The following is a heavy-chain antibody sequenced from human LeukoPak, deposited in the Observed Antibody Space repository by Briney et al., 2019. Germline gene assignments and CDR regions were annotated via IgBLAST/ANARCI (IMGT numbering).Heavy chain of an antibody. CDR2: IDWDDDK. D-gene: IGHD3-10*01. V-gene: IGHV2-70*04. Sequence: SGPALVKPTQTLTLTCTFSGFSLSTSGMRVSWIRQPPGKALEWLARIDWDDDKFYSTSLKTRLTISKDTSKNQEVLTMTNMDPVDTATYYCARSPSGYGCDYWGQGTLVTVSS. J-gene: IGHJ4*02. CDR1: GFSLSTSGMR. CDR3: ARSPSGYGCDY.